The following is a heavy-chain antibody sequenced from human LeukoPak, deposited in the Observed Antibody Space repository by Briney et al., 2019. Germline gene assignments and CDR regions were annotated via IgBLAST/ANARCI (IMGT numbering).Heavy chain of an antibody. CDR2: INHSGST. D-gene: IGHD6-19*01. V-gene: IGHV4-34*01. CDR1: GGSFGGYY. CDR3: ARGSNSGWYYYYYYYMDV. Sequence: SETLSLTCAVYGGSFGGYYWSWIRQPPGKGLEWIGEINHSGSTNYNPSLKSRVTISVDTSKNQFSLKLSSVTAADTAVYYCARGSNSGWYYYYYYYMDVWGKGTAVTISS. J-gene: IGHJ6*03.